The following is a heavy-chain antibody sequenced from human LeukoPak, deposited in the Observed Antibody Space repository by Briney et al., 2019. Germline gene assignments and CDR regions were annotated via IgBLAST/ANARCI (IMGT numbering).Heavy chain of an antibody. CDR3: ARDNEVAARSFDY. Sequence: SETLSLTCTVSGGSISSYYWSWVRQPAGKGLEWIGRFYTSGSNNYNPSLKSRVTMSVDTSKNQFSLKLSSVTAADTAVYYCARDNEVAARSFDYWGQGTLVTVSS. D-gene: IGHD6-6*01. CDR1: GGSISSYY. CDR2: FYTSGSN. V-gene: IGHV4-4*07. J-gene: IGHJ4*02.